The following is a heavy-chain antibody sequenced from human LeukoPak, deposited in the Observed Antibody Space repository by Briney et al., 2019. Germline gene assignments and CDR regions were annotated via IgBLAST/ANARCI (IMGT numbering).Heavy chain of an antibody. V-gene: IGHV3-21*01. D-gene: IGHD2-2*03. J-gene: IGHJ6*04. Sequence: NPGGSLRLSCAASGFTFSSYSMNWVRQAPGKGLEWVSSISSSSSSIYYADSVKGRFTISRDNAKNTLYLQMNNLRAEHTAVYYCARDELGYCSSTSCPRNYGMDVWGKGTTVTVSS. CDR1: GFTFSSYS. CDR2: ISSSSSSI. CDR3: ARDELGYCSSTSCPRNYGMDV.